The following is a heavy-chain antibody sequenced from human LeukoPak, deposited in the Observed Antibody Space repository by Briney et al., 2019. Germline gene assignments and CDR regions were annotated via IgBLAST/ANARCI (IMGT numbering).Heavy chain of an antibody. J-gene: IGHJ4*02. CDR2: ISGSGGST. D-gene: IGHD5-24*01. V-gene: IGHV3-23*01. CDR1: GFTFSSYA. Sequence: GGSLRLSCAASGFTFSSYAMSWVRQAPGKGLEWVSAISGSGGSTYYADSVKGRFTISRDNSKTTMYLQMNSLRAEDTGVYYCAKDSGWIQFIEWGQGTPVTVSS. CDR3: AKDSGWIQFIE.